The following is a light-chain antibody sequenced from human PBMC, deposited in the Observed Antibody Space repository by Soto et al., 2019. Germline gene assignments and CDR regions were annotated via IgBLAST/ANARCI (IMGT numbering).Light chain of an antibody. CDR3: NSYTSSNSYV. CDR2: DVN. Sequence: QSALTQPASVSGSPGQSITIPCTGTRRDVGGYDSVSWYQQHPGKAPKLMIFDVNSRPSGVSNRFSGSKSGNTASLTISGLQAEDEADYYCNSYTSSNSYVFGIGTKLTVL. V-gene: IGLV2-14*01. CDR1: RRDVGGYDS. J-gene: IGLJ1*01.